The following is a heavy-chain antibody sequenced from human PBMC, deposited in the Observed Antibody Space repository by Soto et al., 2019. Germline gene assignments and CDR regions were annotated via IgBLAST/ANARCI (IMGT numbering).Heavy chain of an antibody. D-gene: IGHD1-26*01. J-gene: IGHJ4*02. V-gene: IGHV3-33*01. Sequence: QVQLVESGGGVVQPGRSLRLSCAASGLTFSSYGMHWVRQAPGKGLEWVAVIWSDGSNKYYADSVKGRFTISRDNSKNTQYLQMNSRRDEDTVASYCASDAGAYDNWGQGAPVTVSS. CDR1: GLTFSSYG. CDR3: ASDAGAYDN. CDR2: IWSDGSNK.